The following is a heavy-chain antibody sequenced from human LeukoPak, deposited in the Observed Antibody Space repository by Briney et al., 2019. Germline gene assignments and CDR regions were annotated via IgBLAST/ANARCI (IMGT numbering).Heavy chain of an antibody. CDR1: GFTFSSYS. CDR3: ARDLLAAGWFDP. CDR2: ISSSSSHI. Sequence: PGGSLRLSYVASGFTFSSYSRNWVRQAPGKGLEWVSSISSSSSHIYYADSVKGRFTISRDNAKNSLYLQMNSLRAEDTAVYYCARDLLAAGWFDPWGQGTLVTVSS. V-gene: IGHV3-21*01. J-gene: IGHJ5*02. D-gene: IGHD6-13*01.